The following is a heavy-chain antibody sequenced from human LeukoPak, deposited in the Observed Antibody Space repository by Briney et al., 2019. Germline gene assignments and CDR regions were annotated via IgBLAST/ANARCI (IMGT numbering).Heavy chain of an antibody. D-gene: IGHD2-21*02. Sequence: ASVKVSCKASGYTFTSYGISWVRQAPGQGLEWMRWISAYNGNTNYAQKLQGRVTMTTDTSTSTAYMELRSLRSDDTAVYYCARIVVVTASDYYYYYMDVWGKGTTVTVSS. J-gene: IGHJ6*03. CDR1: GYTFTSYG. CDR2: ISAYNGNT. CDR3: ARIVVVTASDYYYYYMDV. V-gene: IGHV1-18*01.